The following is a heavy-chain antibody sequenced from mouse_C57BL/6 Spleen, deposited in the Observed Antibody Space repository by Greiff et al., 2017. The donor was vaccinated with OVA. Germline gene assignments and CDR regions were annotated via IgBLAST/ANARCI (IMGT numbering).Heavy chain of an antibody. V-gene: IGHV1-64*01. CDR2: IYHESGST. CDR3: ASAYDNDDAMDY. D-gene: IGHD2-4*01. CDR1: GYTFTSYG. Sequence: VQLQQSGAELVKPGASVTLSCKASGYTFTSYGMHWVKQTPGHGLEWIGMIYHESGSTNYNEKFKSKAILTADKSSSTAYMQLRSLTSEDTAVYCCASAYDNDDAMDYWGQGTSVTVSS. J-gene: IGHJ4*01.